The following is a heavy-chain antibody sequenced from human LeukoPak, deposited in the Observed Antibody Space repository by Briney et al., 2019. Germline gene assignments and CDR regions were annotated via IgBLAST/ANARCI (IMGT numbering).Heavy chain of an antibody. J-gene: IGHJ4*02. V-gene: IGHV3-48*03. D-gene: IGHD1-26*01. Sequence: PGGTLRLSCAASGFTFNNYKMNWVLQPPPKGREWVSYVNNGRSAIYYADSVKGRFTISRDNAKNPLYLQMNSLSADDTAVYYCGRGGSYVHYWGQGTLVTVAS. CDR2: VNNGRSAI. CDR3: GRGGSYVHY. CDR1: GFTFNNYK.